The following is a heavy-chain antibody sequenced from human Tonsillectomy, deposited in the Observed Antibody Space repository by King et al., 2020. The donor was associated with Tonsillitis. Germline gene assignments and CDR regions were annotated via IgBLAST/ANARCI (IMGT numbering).Heavy chain of an antibody. CDR1: GDSISSGDSY. V-gene: IGHV4-30-4*01. D-gene: IGHD3-16*01. Sequence: QLQESGPGLVKPSQTLSLTCAVSGDSISSGDSYWSWIRQPPGKGLEWIGYIYFSGSTHYNPSLKSRVTISVDTSRNQLSLKLSSVTAADTAVYYCARSVLRYYDAMDVWGQGTTVTVSS. J-gene: IGHJ6*02. CDR3: ARSVLRYYDAMDV. CDR2: IYFSGST.